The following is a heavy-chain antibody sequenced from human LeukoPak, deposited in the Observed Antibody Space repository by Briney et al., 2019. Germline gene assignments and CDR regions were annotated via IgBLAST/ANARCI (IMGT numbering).Heavy chain of an antibody. CDR3: ARVVQRSCFDP. V-gene: IGHV1-2*02. D-gene: IGHD3-16*02. CDR1: GYTFTVYY. J-gene: IGHJ5*02. Sequence: ASVKLCCNSSGYTFTVYYMHWVRHPPAQGLGWMGWINPNSGGTNYTQKFEGRVIITRDTTISPTYMELSRLRSDDTAGYYCARVVQRSCFDPWGQGTLVTVSS. CDR2: INPNSGGT.